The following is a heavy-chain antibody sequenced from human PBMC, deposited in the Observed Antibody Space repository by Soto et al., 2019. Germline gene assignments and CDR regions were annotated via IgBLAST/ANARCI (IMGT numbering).Heavy chain of an antibody. V-gene: IGHV6-1*01. J-gene: IGHJ4*02. D-gene: IGHD5-12*01. CDR1: GDSVSSNSAA. Sequence: SQTLSLTCAISGDSVSSNSAAWNWIRQSPSRGLEWLGRTYYRSKWYNDYAVSVKSRITINPDTSKNQFSLQLNSVTPEDTAVYYCARGSDDLGYSGYDSFDYWGQGTLVTVSS. CDR2: TYYRSKWYN. CDR3: ARGSDDLGYSGYDSFDY.